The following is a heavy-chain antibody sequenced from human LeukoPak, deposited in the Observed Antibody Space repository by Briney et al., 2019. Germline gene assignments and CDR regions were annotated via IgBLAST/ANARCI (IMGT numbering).Heavy chain of an antibody. CDR1: GFSFSSYA. V-gene: IGHV3-23*01. CDR3: AREILDIVVPDYYYGMDV. Sequence: GGSLRLSCAASGFSFSSYAMSWVRQAPGKGLEWVSGLSDSGGSTHYADSVKGRFTISRDNSKKELYLQMSSLRVEDTAVYYCAREILDIVVPDYYYGMDVWGQGTTVTVSS. CDR2: LSDSGGST. D-gene: IGHD2-2*03. J-gene: IGHJ6*02.